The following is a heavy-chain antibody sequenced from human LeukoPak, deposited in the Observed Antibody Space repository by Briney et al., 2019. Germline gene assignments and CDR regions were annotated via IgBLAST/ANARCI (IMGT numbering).Heavy chain of an antibody. CDR1: GITFSSYS. Sequence: GGSLRLSCAASGITFSSYSMNWVRQAPGKGLEWVSYISSSSSTIYYADSVKGRFTISRDNAKNSLYLQMNSLRAEDTAVYYCARDYGDYVVDYWGQGTLVTVSS. CDR2: ISSSSSTI. J-gene: IGHJ4*02. CDR3: ARDYGDYVVDY. D-gene: IGHD4-17*01. V-gene: IGHV3-48*01.